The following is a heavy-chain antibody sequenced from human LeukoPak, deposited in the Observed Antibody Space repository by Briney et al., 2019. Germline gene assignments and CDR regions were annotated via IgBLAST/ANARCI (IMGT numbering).Heavy chain of an antibody. CDR2: IYTSGST. CDR1: GDSISSSF. V-gene: IGHV4-4*07. CDR3: ARGGVYSSSWYWFDP. D-gene: IGHD6-13*01. Sequence: SETLSLTCTVSGDSISSSFWSWIRQPAGKGLEWIGRIYTSGSTNYNPSLKGRVTMSVDTSKNQFSLKLSSVTAADTAVYYCARGGVYSSSWYWFDPWGQGTLVTASS. J-gene: IGHJ5*02.